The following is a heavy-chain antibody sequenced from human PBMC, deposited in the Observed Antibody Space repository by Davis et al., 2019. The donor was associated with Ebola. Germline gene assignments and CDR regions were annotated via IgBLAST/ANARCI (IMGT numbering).Heavy chain of an antibody. V-gene: IGHV3-53*01. CDR1: GFTVSSNY. CDR3: ARDGLRVGSVRYYYYMDV. Sequence: PGGSLRLSCAASGFTVSSNYMSWVRQAPGKGLEWVSVIYSGGSTYYADSVKGRFTISRDNSKNTLYLQMNSLRAEDTAVYYCARDGLRVGSVRYYYYMDVWGKGTTVTVSS. D-gene: IGHD3-10*01. J-gene: IGHJ6*03. CDR2: IYSGGST.